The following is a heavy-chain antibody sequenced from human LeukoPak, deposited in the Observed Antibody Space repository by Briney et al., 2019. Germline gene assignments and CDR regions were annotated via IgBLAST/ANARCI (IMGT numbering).Heavy chain of an antibody. Sequence: LGTLSLTCTVSRGSLSSYYWSWIRLNPGEGLEWIWYIYYSRSTNYNPPLQSRVAISVDTSKNQISPSLSSMAAAHTAVYYWARHYRESIVGATTSEYYFDYWGQGTLVTVSS. CDR2: IYYSRST. D-gene: IGHD1-26*01. CDR3: ARHYRESIVGATTSEYYFDY. CDR1: RGSLSSYY. V-gene: IGHV4-59*08. J-gene: IGHJ4*02.